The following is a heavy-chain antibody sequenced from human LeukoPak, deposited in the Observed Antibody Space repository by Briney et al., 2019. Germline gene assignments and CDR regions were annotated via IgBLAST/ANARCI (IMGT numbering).Heavy chain of an antibody. Sequence: TGGSLRLSCAASGFTFSSYAMSWVRQAPGKGLEWVSAIGTAGDTYYPGSVKGRFTISRENAKNSLYLQMNSLRAGDTAVYYCARGRAFDPWGQGTLVTVSS. V-gene: IGHV3-13*01. CDR3: ARGRAFDP. J-gene: IGHJ5*02. CDR2: IGTAGDT. CDR1: GFTFSSYA.